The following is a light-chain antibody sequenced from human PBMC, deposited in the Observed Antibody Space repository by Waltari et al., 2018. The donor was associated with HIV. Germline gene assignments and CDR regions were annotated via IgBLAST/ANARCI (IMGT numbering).Light chain of an antibody. V-gene: IGKV1-39*01. CDR1: QSISNY. J-gene: IGKJ1*01. CDR2: AAS. CDR3: PQTYTALWT. Sequence: DIQMTQSPSSLSASVGDRVTITCRASQSISNYLNWYQQKPGKAPTLLIYAASSLQSGVPSRFSGSRSGTDFTLTINSLQPEDFATYYCPQTYTALWTFGQGSKVEIK.